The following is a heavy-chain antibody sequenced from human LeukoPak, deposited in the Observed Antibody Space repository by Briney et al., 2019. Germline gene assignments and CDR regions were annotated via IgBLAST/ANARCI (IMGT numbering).Heavy chain of an antibody. V-gene: IGHV4-39*01. CDR2: ISYSGTN. D-gene: IGHD7-27*01. CDR1: GDSVSSSSYY. J-gene: IGHJ5*02. Sequence: SETLSLTCTVSGDSVSSSSYYWGWIRQPPGKGLEWIGSISYSGTNYNNPPLKSRVSISIDTSKNQFSVKLTSVTAADTAMYYCASLGTLRSWGQETLVTVSS. CDR3: ASLGTLRS.